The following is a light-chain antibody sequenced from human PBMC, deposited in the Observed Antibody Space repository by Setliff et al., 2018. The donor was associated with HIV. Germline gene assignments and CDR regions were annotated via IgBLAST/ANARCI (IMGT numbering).Light chain of an antibody. CDR1: SSDVGGYNF. V-gene: IGLV2-14*03. J-gene: IGLJ1*01. CDR2: DAT. CDR3: SSYTSSTPLYV. Sequence: QSVLTQPASVSGSPGQSITISCTGASSDVGGYNFVSWYQKHPGKAPKLIIYDATYRPSGVSDRFSGSKSGNTASLTISGLQAEDEAEYYCSSYTSSTPLYVFGTGTKVTVL.